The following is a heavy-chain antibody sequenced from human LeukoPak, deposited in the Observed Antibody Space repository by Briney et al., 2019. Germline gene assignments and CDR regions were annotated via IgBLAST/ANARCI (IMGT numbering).Heavy chain of an antibody. D-gene: IGHD3-10*01. V-gene: IGHV3-21*01. CDR2: ISSSSSYI. J-gene: IGHJ6*03. Sequence: GGSLRLSCAASGFTFSSYSMNWVRQAPGRGREWVSSISSSSSYIYYADSVKGRFTISRDNAKNSLYLQMNSLRAEDTAVYYCARIPLGDYYYMDVWGKGTTVTVSS. CDR1: GFTFSSYS. CDR3: ARIPLGDYYYMDV.